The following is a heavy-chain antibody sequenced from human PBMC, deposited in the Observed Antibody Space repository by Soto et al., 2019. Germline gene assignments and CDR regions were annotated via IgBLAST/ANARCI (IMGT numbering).Heavy chain of an antibody. CDR2: INPSGGTA. CDR3: ARGGSGSDWDYYGMDV. D-gene: IGHD3-10*01. V-gene: IGHV1-46*01. Sequence: ASVKVSCKASGYIFTNYYLHWVRQAPGQGLEWMGMINPSGGTASYAQNFQGRVTLTADESTSTAYMEMSSLRSEDTAVYFCARGGSGSDWDYYGMDVWGQGTTVTVSS. CDR1: GYIFTNYY. J-gene: IGHJ6*02.